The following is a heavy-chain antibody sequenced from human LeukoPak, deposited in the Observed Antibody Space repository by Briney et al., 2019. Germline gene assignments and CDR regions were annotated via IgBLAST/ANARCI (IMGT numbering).Heavy chain of an antibody. D-gene: IGHD3-22*01. V-gene: IGHV1-24*01. J-gene: IGHJ5*02. CDR1: GYTLTELS. Sequence: ASVKVSCKVSGYTLTELSMHWVRQAPGKGLEWMGGFDPEDGETIYAQKFQGRVTMTEDTSTDTAYMELSSLRSEDTAVYYCATRRYYYDSSGYLRQWFDPWGQGTLVTVSS. CDR3: ATRRYYYDSSGYLRQWFDP. CDR2: FDPEDGET.